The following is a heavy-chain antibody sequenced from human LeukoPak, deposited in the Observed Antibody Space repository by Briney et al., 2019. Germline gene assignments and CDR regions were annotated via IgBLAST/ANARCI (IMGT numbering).Heavy chain of an antibody. D-gene: IGHD3-22*01. CDR1: GFTVSSNY. CDR3: ARDQSEDYYDSSGYVY. CDR2: IYSGGST. J-gene: IGHJ4*02. Sequence: GGSLRLSCAASGFTVSSNYMSWVRQAPGKGLEWVSVIYSGGSTYYADSVKGRFTISSDNSKNTLYLQMNSLRAEDTAVYYCARDQSEDYYDSSGYVYWGQGTLVTVSS. V-gene: IGHV3-66*01.